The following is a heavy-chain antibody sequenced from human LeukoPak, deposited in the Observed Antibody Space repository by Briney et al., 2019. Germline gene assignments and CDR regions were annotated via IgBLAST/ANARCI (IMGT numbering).Heavy chain of an antibody. CDR3: AAWIQLRGAFDI. Sequence: SETLSLTCTVSGGSISSYYWSWIRQPPGKGLEWIRYIYYSGSTNYNPSLKSRVTISVDTSKNQFSLKLSSVTAADTAVYYCAAWIQLRGAFDIWGQGTMVTVSS. CDR2: IYYSGST. J-gene: IGHJ3*02. V-gene: IGHV4-59*01. CDR1: GGSISSYY. D-gene: IGHD5-18*01.